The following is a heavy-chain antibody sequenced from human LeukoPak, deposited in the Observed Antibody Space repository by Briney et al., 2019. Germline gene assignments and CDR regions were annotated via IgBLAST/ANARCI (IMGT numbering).Heavy chain of an antibody. CDR1: GGTFSSYA. D-gene: IGHD1-1*01. CDR3: ATGTYFDY. V-gene: IGHV1-69*04. CDR2: IIPILGIA. Sequence: SVKVSCKASGGTFSSYAISWVRQAPGQGLEWMGRIIPILGIANYAQKFQGRVTITADKPTSTAYMELSSLRSEDTAVYYCATGTYFDYWGQGTLVTVSS. J-gene: IGHJ4*02.